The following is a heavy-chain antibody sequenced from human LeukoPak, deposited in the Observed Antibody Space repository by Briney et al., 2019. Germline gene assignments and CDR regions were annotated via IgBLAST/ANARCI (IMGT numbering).Heavy chain of an antibody. J-gene: IGHJ6*02. Sequence: PSETLSLTCTVSGGSVSSGSYYWRWIRQPPGEGLEWIGYIYYSGSTNYNPSLKSRVTISVDTSKNQFSLKLSSVTAADTAVYYCARGQVGIAVAGTGIHYYYYGMDVWGQGTTVTVSS. CDR3: ARGQVGIAVAGTGIHYYYYGMDV. V-gene: IGHV4-61*01. D-gene: IGHD6-19*01. CDR1: GGSVSSGSYY. CDR2: IYYSGST.